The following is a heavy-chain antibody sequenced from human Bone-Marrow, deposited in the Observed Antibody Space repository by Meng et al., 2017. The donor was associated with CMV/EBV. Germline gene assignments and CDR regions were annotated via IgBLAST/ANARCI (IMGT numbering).Heavy chain of an antibody. CDR1: GFPFSSYA. J-gene: IGHJ3*02. CDR3: ARERTTAVNDAFDI. D-gene: IGHD1-7*01. CDR2: IYTGNGGT. V-gene: IGHV3-23*03. Sequence: GESLKISCAASGFPFSSYAMTWVRQAPGKGLEWVSVIYTGNGGTFYADSVKGRFTISRDNAKNTLYLQMNSLRAEDTAVYYCARERTTAVNDAFDIWGQGTMVTVSS.